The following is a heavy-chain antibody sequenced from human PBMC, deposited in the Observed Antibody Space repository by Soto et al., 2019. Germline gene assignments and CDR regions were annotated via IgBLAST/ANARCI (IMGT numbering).Heavy chain of an antibody. D-gene: IGHD1-26*01. CDR1: GFTFSSYW. CDR3: ARDLGPPYYYYYMDV. J-gene: IGHJ6*03. V-gene: IGHV3-74*01. Sequence: PGGSMRLSCAASGFTFSSYWRHWVRQAQGKGLVWVSRINSDGSSTSYADSVKGRFTISRDNAKNTLYLQMNSLRAEDTAVYYCARDLGPPYYYYYMDVWGKGTTVTVSS. CDR2: INSDGSST.